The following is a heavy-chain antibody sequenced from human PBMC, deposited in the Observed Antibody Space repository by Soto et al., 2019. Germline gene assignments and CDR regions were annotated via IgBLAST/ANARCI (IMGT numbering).Heavy chain of an antibody. D-gene: IGHD3-22*01. Sequence: GGSLRLSCAASGFTFSSYAMSWVRQAPGKGLEWVSAISGSGGSTYYADSVKGRFTISRDNSKNTLYLQMNSLRAEDTAVYYCAIGYYYDSSGYAPFDYWGQGTLLTVSS. J-gene: IGHJ4*02. CDR1: GFTFSSYA. V-gene: IGHV3-23*01. CDR2: ISGSGGST. CDR3: AIGYYYDSSGYAPFDY.